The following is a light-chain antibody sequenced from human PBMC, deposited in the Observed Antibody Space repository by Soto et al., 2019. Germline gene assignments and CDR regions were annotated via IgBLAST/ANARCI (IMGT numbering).Light chain of an antibody. Sequence: DIVMTQSPDSLAVSLGERATINCKSSQSVLYSSNNKNYLAWYQQKPGQPPKLLIYWASTRESGVPDRFSGSGSGTEFTLTISSLQSEDFAVYYCQQYDKWPPTFGQGTKVDIK. CDR1: QSVLYSSNNKNY. V-gene: IGKV4-1*01. CDR3: QQYDKWPPT. CDR2: WAS. J-gene: IGKJ1*01.